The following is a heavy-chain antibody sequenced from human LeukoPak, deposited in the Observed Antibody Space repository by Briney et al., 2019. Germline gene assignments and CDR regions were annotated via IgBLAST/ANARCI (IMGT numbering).Heavy chain of an antibody. J-gene: IGHJ4*02. CDR2: IYYSGST. V-gene: IGHV4-59*01. CDR3: ARVRYCSGGSCFFDY. D-gene: IGHD2-15*01. Sequence: SETLSLTCTVSGGSISSYYWSWLRQPPGKGLEWIGYIYYSGSTNYNPSLKSRVTISVDTSKNQFSLKLSSVTAADTAVYYCARVRYCSGGSCFFDYWGQGTLVTVSS. CDR1: GGSISSYY.